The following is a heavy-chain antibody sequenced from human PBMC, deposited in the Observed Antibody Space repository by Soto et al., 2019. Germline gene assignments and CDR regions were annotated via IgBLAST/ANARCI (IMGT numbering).Heavy chain of an antibody. CDR2: ISAYNGNT. V-gene: IGHV1-18*01. J-gene: IGHJ6*02. CDR1: CYTFTSYG. Sequence: ASVKVSCKYSCYTFTSYGISLFRHCPGQWLECMGWISAYNGNTNYAQKLEGRVTMTTDTSTSTAYMELRSLRSDDTAVYYCARDRVLRFLEWLLSSGMDVWGQGTTVTVSS. CDR3: ARDRVLRFLEWLLSSGMDV. D-gene: IGHD3-3*01.